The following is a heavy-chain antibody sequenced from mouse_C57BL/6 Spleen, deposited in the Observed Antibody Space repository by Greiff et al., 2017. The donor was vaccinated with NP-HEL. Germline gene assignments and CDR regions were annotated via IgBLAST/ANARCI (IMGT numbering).Heavy chain of an antibody. CDR2: IDPETGGT. V-gene: IGHV1-15*01. CDR1: GYTFTDYE. J-gene: IGHJ3*01. Sequence: LVESGAELVRPGASVTLSCKASGYTFTDYEMHWVKQTPVHGLEWIGAIDPETGGTAYNQKFKGKAILTADKSSSTAYMELRSLTSEDSAVYYCTRDYYYGSSPFAYWGQGTLVTVSA. D-gene: IGHD1-1*01. CDR3: TRDYYYGSSPFAY.